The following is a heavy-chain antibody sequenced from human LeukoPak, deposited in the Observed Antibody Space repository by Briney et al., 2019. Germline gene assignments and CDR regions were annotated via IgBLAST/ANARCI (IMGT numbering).Heavy chain of an antibody. V-gene: IGHV3-74*01. D-gene: IGHD4-17*01. CDR1: GFSFSSYW. J-gene: IGHJ5*02. CDR3: ARERGDPNWFDP. Sequence: QFGGSLRLSCAASGFSFSSYWMHWVRQAPGKGLVWVSRIKSDGSSTSYADSVKDRFTISRDNAKNTLYLHMSSLRAEDTAVYYCARERGDPNWFDPWGQGTLVTVSS. CDR2: IKSDGSST.